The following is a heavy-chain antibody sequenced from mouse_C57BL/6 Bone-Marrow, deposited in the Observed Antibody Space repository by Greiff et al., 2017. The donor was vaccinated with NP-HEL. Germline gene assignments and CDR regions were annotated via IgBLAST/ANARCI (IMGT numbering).Heavy chain of an antibody. Sequence: VQLQQSGAELVRPGSSVKMSCKTSGYTFTSYGINWVKQRPGQGLEWIGYIYIGNGYTEYNEKFKGKATLTSATSSSTAYTQLSSLTSEDSAIYFCARWPHYYGSSPWYFDVWGTGTTVTVSS. CDR3: ARWPHYYGSSPWYFDV. CDR1: GYTFTSYG. D-gene: IGHD1-1*01. V-gene: IGHV1-58*01. CDR2: IYIGNGYT. J-gene: IGHJ1*03.